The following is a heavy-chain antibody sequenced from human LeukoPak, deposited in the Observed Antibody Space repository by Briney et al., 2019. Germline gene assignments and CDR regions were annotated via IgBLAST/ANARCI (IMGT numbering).Heavy chain of an antibody. CDR1: DVSISTSAYY. CDR3: ARLGLGYCSGGSCYNVYWFDP. V-gene: IGHV4-39*02. J-gene: IGHJ5*02. Sequence: PSETLSLTCSVSDVSISTSAYYWGWIRQPPGKGLEWIGSIYYTGSTYYNASLNSRVTISIDTSKNLFSLRLNSMTAADTAVYYCARLGLGYCSGGSCYNVYWFDPWGQGTLVTVSS. D-gene: IGHD2-15*01. CDR2: IYYTGST.